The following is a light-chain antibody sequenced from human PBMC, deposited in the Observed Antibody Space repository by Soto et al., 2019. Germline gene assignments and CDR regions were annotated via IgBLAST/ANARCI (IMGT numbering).Light chain of an antibody. Sequence: EIVLTQSPGTLSLSPGERATLSCRASQSVSSSYLAWYQRKPGQAPRLLIYGASSRATGIPDRFSGSGSGADFTLTISSLEPEDFAVYYCQQYGSSPAMYTFGQGTKLEIK. CDR2: GAS. CDR1: QSVSSSY. J-gene: IGKJ2*01. V-gene: IGKV3-20*01. CDR3: QQYGSSPAMYT.